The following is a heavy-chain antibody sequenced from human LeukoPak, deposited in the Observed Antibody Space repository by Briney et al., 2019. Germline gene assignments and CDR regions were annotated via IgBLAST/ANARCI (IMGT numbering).Heavy chain of an antibody. V-gene: IGHV1-18*01. D-gene: IGHD6-19*01. CDR1: GYTFTTYG. Sequence: GASVKVSCKASGYTFTTYGISWVRQAPGQGLEWMGWISADSGNTNYAQNLHDRLTLTTDTSTSTVYMELRSLTSDDTAVYYCARVLGSSGCSPTQYFQHWGQRTLVTVSS. J-gene: IGHJ1*01. CDR3: ARVLGSSGCSPTQYFQH. CDR2: ISADSGNT.